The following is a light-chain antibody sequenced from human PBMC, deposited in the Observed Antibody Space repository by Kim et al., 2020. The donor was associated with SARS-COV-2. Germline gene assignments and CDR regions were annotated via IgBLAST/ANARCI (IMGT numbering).Light chain of an antibody. CDR1: SLRSYY. Sequence: SSELTQDPAVSVALGQTVRITCQGDSLRSYYATWYQQKPGQAPVLVIYGKNNRPSGIPDRFSGSSSGNTASLTITGAQAEDEADYYCNSRDSNDNVLFG. CDR2: GKN. J-gene: IGLJ2*01. CDR3: NSRDSNDNVL. V-gene: IGLV3-19*01.